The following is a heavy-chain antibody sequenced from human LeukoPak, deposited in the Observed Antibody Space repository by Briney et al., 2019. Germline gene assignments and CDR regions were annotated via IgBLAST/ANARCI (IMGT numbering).Heavy chain of an antibody. J-gene: IGHJ4*02. CDR1: GFTFSNYA. D-gene: IGHD2/OR15-2a*01. CDR2: ISGSGGST. CDR3: AKSEIEHDY. V-gene: IGHV3-23*01. Sequence: PGGSLRLSCAASGFTFSNYAMSWVRQAPGKGLKWVSAISGSGGSTYYADSVKGRFSISRDKSKNTLYLQMNSLRAEDAAIYYCAKSEIEHDYWGQGTLVTVSS.